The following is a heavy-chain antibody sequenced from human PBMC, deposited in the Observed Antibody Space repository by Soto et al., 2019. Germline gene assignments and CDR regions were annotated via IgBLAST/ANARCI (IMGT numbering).Heavy chain of an antibody. V-gene: IGHV3-23*01. CDR3: AKDTRNADYVSSFDS. CDR1: GFTFSSYA. J-gene: IGHJ5*01. CDR2: ITASGGRT. D-gene: IGHD4-17*01. Sequence: VHLLESGGGLVQPGGSLRLSCTASGFTFSSYAMTWVRQAPGRGLEGVSGITASGGRTFYADSVKGRFTISRDNSRSTLYLQMNSLRGEDTAVYYGAKDTRNADYVSSFDSWGQGTLVTVSS.